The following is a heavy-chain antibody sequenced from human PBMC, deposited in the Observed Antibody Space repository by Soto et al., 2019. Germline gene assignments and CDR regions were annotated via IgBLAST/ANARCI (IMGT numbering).Heavy chain of an antibody. CDR1: GGTFISYA. J-gene: IGHJ2*01. CDR3: ARVVTVVKSFHYWYFDL. V-gene: IGHV1-69*13. Sequence: GASVKVSCKASGGTFISYAISWVRQAPGQGLEWMGGIIPIFGTANYAQKFQGRVTITADESTSTAYMELSSLRSEDTAVYYCARVVTVVKSFHYWYFDLWGRGTLVTVS. CDR2: IIPIFGTA. D-gene: IGHD2-15*01.